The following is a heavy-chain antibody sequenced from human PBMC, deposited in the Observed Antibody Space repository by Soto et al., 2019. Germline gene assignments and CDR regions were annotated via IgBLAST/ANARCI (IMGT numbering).Heavy chain of an antibody. CDR2: INAGNGNT. V-gene: IGHV1-3*01. CDR3: ARGPNPYYCDY. J-gene: IGHJ4*02. CDR1: GYTFTSYG. Sequence: ASVKVSCKASGYTFTSYGISWVRQAPGQRLEWIGWINAGNGNTKYSQKFQGRVTITRDTSASTAYMELSSLRSEDTAVYYCARGPNPYYCDYWGQGTLVTVSS.